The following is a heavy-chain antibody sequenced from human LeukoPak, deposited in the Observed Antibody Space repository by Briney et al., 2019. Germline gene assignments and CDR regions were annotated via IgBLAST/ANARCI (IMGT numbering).Heavy chain of an antibody. CDR1: GFTFSSYA. D-gene: IGHD3-3*01. CDR2: ISYDGSNK. V-gene: IGHV3-30-3*01. J-gene: IGHJ4*02. Sequence: GRSLRLSCAASGFTFSSYAMHWVRQAPGKGLEWVAVISYDGSNKYYADSVKGRFTISRDNSKNTLYLQMNSLRAEDTAVYYCAKEGTYYDFWSGYNPLDYWGQGTLVTVSS. CDR3: AKEGTYYDFWSGYNPLDY.